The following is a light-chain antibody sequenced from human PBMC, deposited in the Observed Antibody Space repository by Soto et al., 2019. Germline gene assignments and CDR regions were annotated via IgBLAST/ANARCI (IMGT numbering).Light chain of an antibody. CDR1: SGHSTYA. Sequence: QLVLTQSPSASASLGASVKLTCTLSSGHSTYAIAWHQQQPEKGPRYLMKLNSDGRHSKGDGIPDRFSGTSSGAERYLTMSSLQSEDEADYCQTWGTGGDVVFGGGTKLTVL. V-gene: IGLV4-69*01. J-gene: IGLJ2*01. CDR3: QTWGTGGDVV. CDR2: LNSDGRH.